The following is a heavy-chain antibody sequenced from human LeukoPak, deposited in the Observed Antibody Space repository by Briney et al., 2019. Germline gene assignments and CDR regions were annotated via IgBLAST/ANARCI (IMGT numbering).Heavy chain of an antibody. D-gene: IGHD4-11*01. CDR3: ARDAQRGFDYSNSLKY. CDR2: IWSDGTNR. J-gene: IGHJ4*01. Sequence: QPGGSLRLSCAAPGFIFSHHGMHWVRQAPGKGLEWVAVIWSDGTNRFYADSVKGRFTISRDNSQNTVFLQMDSLRVKDTAIYYCARDAQRGFDYSNSLKYWGHGTLVTVSS. CDR1: GFIFSHHG. V-gene: IGHV3-33*01.